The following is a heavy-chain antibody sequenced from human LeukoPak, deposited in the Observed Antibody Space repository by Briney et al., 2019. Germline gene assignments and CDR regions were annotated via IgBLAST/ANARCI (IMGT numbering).Heavy chain of an antibody. CDR1: GFTVSSNY. CDR3: AREQIIVAAIYFDY. D-gene: IGHD2-2*02. CDR2: IYNGGNT. V-gene: IGHV3-53*01. J-gene: IGHJ4*02. Sequence: GGSLRLSCAASGFTVSSNYMSWVRQAPGKGLEWVSVIYNGGNTYYADSVKGRFTISRDNSKDTLYLQMNSLRAEDTAVYYCAREQIIVAAIYFDYWGQGTLVTVSS.